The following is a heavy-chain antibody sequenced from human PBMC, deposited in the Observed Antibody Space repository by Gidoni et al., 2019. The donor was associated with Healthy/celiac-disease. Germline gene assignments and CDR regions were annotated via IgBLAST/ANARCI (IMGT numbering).Heavy chain of an antibody. CDR2: ISGSGGST. D-gene: IGHD2-2*01. CDR3: APDWGFVVVPAARDY. J-gene: IGHJ4*02. V-gene: IGHV3-23*01. CDR1: GFTFSSYA. Sequence: EVQLLESGGGLVQPGGSLRLSCAASGFTFSSYAMSWVRQAPGKGLEWVSAISGSGGSTYYADSVKGRFTISRDNSKNTLYLQMNSLRAEDTAVYYCAPDWGFVVVPAARDYWGQGTLVTVSS.